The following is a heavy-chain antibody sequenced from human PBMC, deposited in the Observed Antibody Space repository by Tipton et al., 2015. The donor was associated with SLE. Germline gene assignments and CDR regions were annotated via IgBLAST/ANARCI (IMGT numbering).Heavy chain of an antibody. V-gene: IGHV3-30*04. Sequence: RSLRLSCAASGFTFSSYAMHWVRQAPGKGLEWVAVISYDGSNKYYADSVKGRFTISRDNSKNTLYLQMNSLRAEDTAVYYCARGGVGATQHAFDIWGQGTMVTVSS. J-gene: IGHJ3*02. CDR1: GFTFSSYA. CDR3: ARGGVGATQHAFDI. CDR2: ISYDGSNK. D-gene: IGHD1-26*01.